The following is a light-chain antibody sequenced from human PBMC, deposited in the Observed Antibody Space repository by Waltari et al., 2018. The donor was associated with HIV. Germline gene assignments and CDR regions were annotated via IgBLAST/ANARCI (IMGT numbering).Light chain of an antibody. CDR3: SSYTSSSNLV. Sequence: QSALAQPASVSGSPAQSITISCTGPSSDVGGSPYLSWDQQHPGNAPKLMIYEVSYRPSGVSHRFSGSRSGNTASLTISGLQADDEADYYCSSYTSSSNLVFGGGTKLTVL. J-gene: IGLJ3*02. V-gene: IGLV2-14*01. CDR1: SSDVGGSPY. CDR2: EVS.